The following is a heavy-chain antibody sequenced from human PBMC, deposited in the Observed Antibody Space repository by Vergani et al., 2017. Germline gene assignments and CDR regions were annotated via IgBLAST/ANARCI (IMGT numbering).Heavy chain of an antibody. J-gene: IGHJ4*02. CDR3: ARVGTSSNRGYFDF. D-gene: IGHD1-14*01. V-gene: IGHV1-2*02. CDR2: INPNSGGT. CDR1: GYTFTDYF. Sequence: QVQLVQSGAEVKKPGASVKVSCKASGYTFTDYFMHWVRQAPGQGLEWMGWINPNSGGTNYAQKLQGRVTMTRDTSISTAYMELSKLRSDDTAVYYCARVGTSSNRGYFDFWGQGTLVTVSS.